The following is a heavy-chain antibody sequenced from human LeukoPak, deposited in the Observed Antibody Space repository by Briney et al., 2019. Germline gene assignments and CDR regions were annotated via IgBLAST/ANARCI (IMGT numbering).Heavy chain of an antibody. J-gene: IGHJ4*02. CDR3: ARLSDIVVVPADGTLFDY. CDR1: GGTFSSYA. D-gene: IGHD2-2*01. V-gene: IGHV1-69*01. Sequence: SVKVSCKASGGTFSSYAISWVRQAPGQGLEWMGGIIPIFGTANYAQKFQGRVTITADESTSTAYMELSSLRSEDTAVYYCARLSDIVVVPADGTLFDYWGQGTLVTVSS. CDR2: IIPIFGTA.